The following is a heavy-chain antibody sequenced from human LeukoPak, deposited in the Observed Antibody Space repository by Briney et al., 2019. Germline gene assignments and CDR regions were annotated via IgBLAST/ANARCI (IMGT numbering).Heavy chain of an antibody. CDR2: INPSGGST. Sequence: ASVKVSCKASGYTFTSYYMHWVRQAPGQGLEWMGIINPSGGSTSYAQKFQGGVTMTRDTSTSTVYMELSSLRSEDTAVYYCAREGVIEYYGSGSYGHWVDPWGQGTLVTVSS. V-gene: IGHV1-46*01. J-gene: IGHJ5*02. D-gene: IGHD3-10*01. CDR1: GYTFTSYY. CDR3: AREGVIEYYGSGSYGHWVDP.